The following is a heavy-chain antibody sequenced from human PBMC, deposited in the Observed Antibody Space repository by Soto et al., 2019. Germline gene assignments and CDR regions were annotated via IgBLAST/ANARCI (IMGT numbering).Heavy chain of an antibody. J-gene: IGHJ4*02. V-gene: IGHV4-39*01. CDR1: GGSISSSSYY. CDR3: AGQFNLVIWFGGLLAPYFDY. D-gene: IGHD3-10*01. Sequence: QLQLQESGPGLVKPSETLSLTCTVSGGSISSSSYYWGWIRQPPGKGLEWIGSIYYSGSTYYNPSLKSRVTISVDTSMNQCSLKLSSVTAADTAGYYCAGQFNLVIWFGGLLAPYFDYWGQGTLFTVSS. CDR2: IYYSGST.